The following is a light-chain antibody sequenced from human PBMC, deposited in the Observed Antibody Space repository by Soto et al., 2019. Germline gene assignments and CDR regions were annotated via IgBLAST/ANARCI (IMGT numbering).Light chain of an antibody. CDR3: SSYAGRTSRVV. CDR1: SSDVGGYNY. J-gene: IGLJ2*01. CDR2: DVS. Sequence: QSALTQPASVSGSPGQSITISCTGTSSDVGGYNYVSWYQQHPGKAPKLMISDVSNRPSGISNRFSGSKSGNTASLTISGLRAEDEADYYCSSYAGRTSRVVFGGGTKLTVL. V-gene: IGLV2-14*03.